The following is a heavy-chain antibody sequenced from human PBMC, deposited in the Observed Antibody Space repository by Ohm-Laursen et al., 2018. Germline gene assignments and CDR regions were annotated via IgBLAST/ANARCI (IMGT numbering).Heavy chain of an antibody. Sequence: GSLRLSCTASGFTFSISGMTWVRQAPGKGLEWVSGISVSGSSTDYADSVKGRFTISRDNSKNTLYLQMNSLRAEDTAVYYCANSHQWLVNFDYWGQGTLVTVSS. CDR2: ISVSGSST. J-gene: IGHJ4*02. CDR1: GFTFSISG. V-gene: IGHV3-23*01. CDR3: ANSHQWLVNFDY. D-gene: IGHD6-19*01.